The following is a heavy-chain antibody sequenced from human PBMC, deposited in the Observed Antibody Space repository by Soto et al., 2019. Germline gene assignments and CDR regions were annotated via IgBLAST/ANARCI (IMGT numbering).Heavy chain of an antibody. Sequence: SVKVSCKASGGTFSSYAISWVRQAPGQGLEWMGGIISIFGTANYAQKFQGRVTITADESTSTAYMELSSLRSEDTAVYYCARRMNCGGDCYFFQHWGQGTLVTVSS. V-gene: IGHV1-69*13. CDR2: IISIFGTA. D-gene: IGHD2-21*01. CDR3: ARRMNCGGDCYFFQH. CDR1: GGTFSSYA. J-gene: IGHJ1*01.